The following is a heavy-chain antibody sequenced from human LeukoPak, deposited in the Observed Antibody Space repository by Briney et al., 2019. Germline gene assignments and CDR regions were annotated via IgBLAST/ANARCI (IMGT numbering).Heavy chain of an antibody. CDR1: GFTFSSYE. CDR3: ARGPSARFFGVAKGAFDI. J-gene: IGHJ3*02. D-gene: IGHD3-3*01. CDR2: ISSSSSYI. Sequence: KAGGSLRLSCAASGFTFSSYEMNWVRQAPGKGLEWVSSISSSSSYIYYADSVKGRFTISRDNAKNSLYLQMNSLRAEDTAVYYCARGPSARFFGVAKGAFDIWGQGTMVTVSS. V-gene: IGHV3-21*01.